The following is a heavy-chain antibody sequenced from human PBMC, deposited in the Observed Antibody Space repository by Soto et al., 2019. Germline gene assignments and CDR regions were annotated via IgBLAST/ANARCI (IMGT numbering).Heavy chain of an antibody. CDR1: GFTFSSYS. J-gene: IGHJ3*02. D-gene: IGHD6-13*01. CDR3: ASTPAAAANAFDI. Sequence: GSLRLSCAASGFTFSSYSMNWVRQAPGKGLEWVSSISSSSSYIYYADSVKGRFTIPRDNAKNSLYLQMNSLRAEDTAVYYCASTPAAAANAFDIWGQGTMVTVSS. V-gene: IGHV3-21*01. CDR2: ISSSSSYI.